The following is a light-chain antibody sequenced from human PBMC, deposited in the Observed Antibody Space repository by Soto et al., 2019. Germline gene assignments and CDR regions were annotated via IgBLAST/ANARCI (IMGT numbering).Light chain of an antibody. Sequence: QTVVTQEPSLTVSPGGTVTLTCTSSTGAVTSDHYPNWFQQKPGQAPRSLIYSISNRHSWTPARFSGSLLGAKAVLTLSGVQPEDEAEYYCLLYYGGVYVFGTGTKLTVL. CDR3: LLYYGGVYV. CDR2: SIS. CDR1: TGAVTSDHY. J-gene: IGLJ1*01. V-gene: IGLV7-43*01.